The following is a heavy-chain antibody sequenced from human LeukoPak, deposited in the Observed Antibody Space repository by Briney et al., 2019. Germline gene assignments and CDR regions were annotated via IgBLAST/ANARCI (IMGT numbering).Heavy chain of an antibody. Sequence: KPSETLSLTCTVSGGSISSSSYYWGWIRQPPGKGLEWIGSIYYSGSTYYNPSLKSRVTISVDTSKNQFSLKLGSVTAADTAVYYCARRSGYSNYDFDYWGQGTLVTVSS. V-gene: IGHV4-39*01. CDR2: IYYSGST. CDR3: ARRSGYSNYDFDY. CDR1: GGSISSSSYY. J-gene: IGHJ4*02. D-gene: IGHD4-11*01.